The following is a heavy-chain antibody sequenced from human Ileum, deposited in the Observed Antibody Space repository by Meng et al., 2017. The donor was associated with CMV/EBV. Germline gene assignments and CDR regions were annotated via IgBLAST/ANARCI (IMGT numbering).Heavy chain of an antibody. J-gene: IGHJ4*02. CDR2: IRNRAQGATT. CDR3: TPWREFSWSDY. V-gene: IGHV3-49*04. D-gene: IGHD3-10*01. CDR1: GLGLTFGDHA. Sequence: GGSLRLSCVTSGLGLTFGDHAVSWVRQAPGKGLEWVSFIRNRAQGATTEYAASVKGRFTSSRDDSKSIAYLQMNSLKSEDTAVYYCTPWREFSWSDYWGQGALVTVSS.